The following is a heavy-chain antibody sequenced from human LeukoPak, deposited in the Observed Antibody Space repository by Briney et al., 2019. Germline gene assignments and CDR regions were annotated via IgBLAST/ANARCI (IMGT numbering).Heavy chain of an antibody. CDR3: ARLSLNCSGGSCYYQAFDI. V-gene: IGHV4-59*08. J-gene: IGHJ3*02. CDR2: IYYSGST. CDR1: GGSISSYY. Sequence: SETLFLTCTVSGGSISSYYWSWIRQPPGRGLEWIGYIYYSGSTNYNPSLKSRVTISVDTSKNQFSLKLSSVTAADTAVYYCARLSLNCSGGSCYYQAFDIWGQGTMVTVSS. D-gene: IGHD2-15*01.